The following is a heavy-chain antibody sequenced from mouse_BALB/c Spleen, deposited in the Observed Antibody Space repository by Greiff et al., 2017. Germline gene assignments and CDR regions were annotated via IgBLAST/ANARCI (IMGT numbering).Heavy chain of an antibody. CDR2: IWSGGST. J-gene: IGHJ3*01. CDR1: GFSLTSYG. Sequence: VMLVESGPGLVQPSQSLSITCTVSGFSLTSYGVHWVRQSPGKGLEWLGVIWSGGSTDYNAAFISRLSISKDNSKSQVFFKMNSLQANDTAIYYCARAGMGPWFAYWGQGTLVTVSA. D-gene: IGHD4-1*01. CDR3: ARAGMGPWFAY. V-gene: IGHV2-2*02.